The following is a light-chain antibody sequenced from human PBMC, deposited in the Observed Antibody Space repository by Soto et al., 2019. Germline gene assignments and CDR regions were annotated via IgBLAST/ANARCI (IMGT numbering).Light chain of an antibody. J-gene: IGLJ1*01. CDR2: EVH. Sequence: QSVLTQPPSASGSPGQSVTISCTGTRSDVGSYNYVPWYQQRPGKAPKLMIYEVHKRPSGVPDRFSGSKSGNTASLTVSGLQAEDEADYYCSSYAGSNNFVAFGSGTKVTVL. V-gene: IGLV2-8*01. CDR1: RSDVGSYNY. CDR3: SSYAGSNNFVA.